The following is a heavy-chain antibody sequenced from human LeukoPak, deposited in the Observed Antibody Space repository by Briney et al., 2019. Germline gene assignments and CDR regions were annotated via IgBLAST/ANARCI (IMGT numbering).Heavy chain of an antibody. CDR1: GFSLSSSGVG. D-gene: IGHD3-10*01. J-gene: IGHJ5*02. V-gene: IGHV2-5*02. CDR2: IYWDDDN. Sequence: SGPTLVKPTQTLTLTCTFSGFSLSSSGVGVGWIRQPPGKALEWLAYIYWDDDNRYSPSLKTRLTVTKDTSKNEVVLTMTNMDPADTGTYFCADRLVREGAWFDPWGQGTLVTVSS. CDR3: ADRLVREGAWFDP.